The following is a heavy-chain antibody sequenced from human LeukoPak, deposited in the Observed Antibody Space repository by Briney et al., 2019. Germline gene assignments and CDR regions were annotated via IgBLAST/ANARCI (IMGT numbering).Heavy chain of an antibody. CDR2: FSSSSSYI. CDR3: AREPKTYYYDSSGYYALDY. V-gene: IGHV3-21*01. Sequence: GGSLRLSCAASGFTFSSYSMNWVRQAPGTGLEWVSSFSSSSSYIYYADSVKGRFTISRDNAKNSLYLQMNSLRAEDTAVYYCAREPKTYYYDSSGYYALDYWGQGTLVTVSS. D-gene: IGHD3-22*01. J-gene: IGHJ4*02. CDR1: GFTFSSYS.